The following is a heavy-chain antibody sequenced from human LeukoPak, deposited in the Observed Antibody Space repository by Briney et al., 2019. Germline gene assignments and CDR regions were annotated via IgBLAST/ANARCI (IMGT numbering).Heavy chain of an antibody. CDR3: ARDGGSASRGFDY. Sequence: GGSLRLSCAASGFTFSSYGMHWVRQAPGKGLEWAAFIRYDGSNKYYADSVKGRFTSSRDNTKNTLYLQMNSLRAEDTAVYYCARDGGSASRGFDYWGQGTLVTVSS. V-gene: IGHV3-30*02. D-gene: IGHD3-16*01. CDR2: IRYDGSNK. J-gene: IGHJ4*02. CDR1: GFTFSSYG.